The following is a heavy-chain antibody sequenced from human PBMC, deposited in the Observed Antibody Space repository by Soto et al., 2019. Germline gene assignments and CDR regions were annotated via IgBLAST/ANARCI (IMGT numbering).Heavy chain of an antibody. CDR2: ISYDGSNK. Sequence: GGSLRLSCAASGFTFSSYCMHWVRQAPCQGLEWVAVISYDGSNKYYADSVKGRFTISRDNSKNTLYLQMNSLRAEDTAVYYCAKGDSVFGVVMARYYYYYGMDVWGQGTTVTVSS. D-gene: IGHD3-3*01. CDR3: AKGDSVFGVVMARYYYYYGMDV. J-gene: IGHJ6*02. CDR1: GFTFSSYC. V-gene: IGHV3-30*18.